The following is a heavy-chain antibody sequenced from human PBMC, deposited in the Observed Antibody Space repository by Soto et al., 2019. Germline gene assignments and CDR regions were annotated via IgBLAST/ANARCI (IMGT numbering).Heavy chain of an antibody. V-gene: IGHV3-21*01. Sequence: GSLRLSCAASGFTFSTYSMNWVRQAPGKGLEWVSSISGSSSYIMYADSVKGRFTISRDNAKNSLYLQMKSLRAEDTAVYFCAGDKESLLSNWFDHWGQGTLVTVSS. CDR2: ISGSSSYI. D-gene: IGHD3-3*01. J-gene: IGHJ5*02. CDR3: AGDKESLLSNWFDH. CDR1: GFTFSTYS.